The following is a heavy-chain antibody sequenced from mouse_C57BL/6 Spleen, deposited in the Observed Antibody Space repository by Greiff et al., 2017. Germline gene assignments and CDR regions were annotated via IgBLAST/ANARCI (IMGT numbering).Heavy chain of an antibody. V-gene: IGHV1-64*01. Sequence: QVQLQQPGAELVKPGASVKLSCKASGYTFTSYWMHWVKQRPGQGLEWIGMIHPNSGSTNYNEKFKSKATLTVDKSSSTAYMQLSSLTSEDSAVYYCARKDYGSIWYFDVWGTGTTVTVCS. J-gene: IGHJ1*03. CDR3: ARKDYGSIWYFDV. CDR1: GYTFTSYW. CDR2: IHPNSGST. D-gene: IGHD1-1*01.